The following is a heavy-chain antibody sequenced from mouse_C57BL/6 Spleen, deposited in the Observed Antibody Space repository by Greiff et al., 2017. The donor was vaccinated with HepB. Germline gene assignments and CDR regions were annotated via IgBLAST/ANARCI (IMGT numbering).Heavy chain of an antibody. Sequence: VKLQESGAELVKPGASVKLSCKASGYTFTSYWMHWVKQRPGQGLEWIGMIHPNSGSTNYNEKFKSKATLTVDKSSSTAYMQLSSLTSEDSAVYYCARRARYFDVWGTGTTVTVSS. V-gene: IGHV1-64*01. CDR1: GYTFTSYW. CDR3: ARRARYFDV. D-gene: IGHD3-3*01. J-gene: IGHJ1*03. CDR2: IHPNSGST.